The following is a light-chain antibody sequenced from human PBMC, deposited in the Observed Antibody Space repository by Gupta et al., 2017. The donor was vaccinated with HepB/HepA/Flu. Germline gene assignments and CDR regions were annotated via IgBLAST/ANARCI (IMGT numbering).Light chain of an antibody. CDR2: DNN. Sequence: QSVLTQPPSVSAAPGQKVTISCSGSSSNIGNNYVSWYQQLPGTAPKLLIYDNNKRPSGIPDRFSGSKSATSATLGITGLQTGDEADYYCGTWDSSLSAYVVFGGGTKLTVL. J-gene: IGLJ2*01. V-gene: IGLV1-51*01. CDR3: GTWDSSLSAYVV. CDR1: SSNIGNNY.